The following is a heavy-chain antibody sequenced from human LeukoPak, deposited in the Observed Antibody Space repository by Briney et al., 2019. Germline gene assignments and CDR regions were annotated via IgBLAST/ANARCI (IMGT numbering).Heavy chain of an antibody. CDR1: GGSISSYY. Sequence: SETLSLTCTVSGGSISSYYCSWIRQPAWKRLEWIGRIYTSGSTNYNTSLKSRVTMSVDTSKNQFSLKLSSVTAADTAVYYCARVDCSGGSCYPHYYYYMDVWGKGTTVTVSS. CDR2: IYTSGST. CDR3: ARVDCSGGSCYPHYYYYMDV. D-gene: IGHD2-15*01. V-gene: IGHV4-4*07. J-gene: IGHJ6*03.